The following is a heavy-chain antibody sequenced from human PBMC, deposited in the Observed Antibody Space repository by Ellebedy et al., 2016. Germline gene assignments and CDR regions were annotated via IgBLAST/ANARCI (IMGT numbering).Heavy chain of an antibody. Sequence: SETLSLTCTVSGGSISSGDYYWSWIRQPPGKGLEWIGYIYYSGSTYYNPSLKSRVTISVDTSKNQFSLKLSSVTAADTAVYYCASGYHDSSGHHDAFDMWGQGTKVTVSS. CDR3: ASGYHDSSGHHDAFDM. CDR2: IYYSGST. CDR1: GGSISSGDYY. D-gene: IGHD3-22*01. V-gene: IGHV4-30-4*01. J-gene: IGHJ3*02.